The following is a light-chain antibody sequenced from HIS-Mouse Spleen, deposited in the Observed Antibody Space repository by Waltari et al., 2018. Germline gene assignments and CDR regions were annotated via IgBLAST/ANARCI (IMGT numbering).Light chain of an antibody. CDR1: NIGRKS. CDR2: DDS. J-gene: IGLJ2*01. Sequence: SYVLTQPPSVSVAPGKTARITCGGNNIGRKSVHWYQQKPGQAPVLDVYDDSDRPSGIRERFGGSNSGNTATRTISRVEAGDEADYYCQVWDSSSDHVVFGGGTKLTVL. V-gene: IGLV3-21*03. CDR3: QVWDSSSDHVV.